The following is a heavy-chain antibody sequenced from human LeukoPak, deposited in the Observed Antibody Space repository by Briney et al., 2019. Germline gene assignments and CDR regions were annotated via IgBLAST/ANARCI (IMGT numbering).Heavy chain of an antibody. CDR1: GGSINNYY. Sequence: SETLSLTCTVSGGSINNYYWSWIRQPAGEGLEWIGRIYSSGSTSYNPSLKSRVTLSGGTSKNQLSLKLSSVTAADTAVYYCTREPSPWGQGTLVTVSS. V-gene: IGHV4-4*07. CDR2: IYSSGST. J-gene: IGHJ5*02. CDR3: TREPSP.